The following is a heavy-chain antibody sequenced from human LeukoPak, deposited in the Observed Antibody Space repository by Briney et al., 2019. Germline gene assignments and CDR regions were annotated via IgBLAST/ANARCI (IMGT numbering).Heavy chain of an antibody. CDR1: GFTVSSNY. D-gene: IGHD2-15*01. CDR2: IYSGGYT. J-gene: IGHJ4*02. CDR3: ARAPVAAAPPYFDY. V-gene: IGHV3-53*01. Sequence: GGSLRLSCAPSGFTVSSNYMSWVRQAPGKGLEWVSVIYSGGYTYYADSVKGPFTISGDTSKNTLYLQMNSMTAEDTAVYYCARAPVAAAPPYFDYWGQGTLVTVSS.